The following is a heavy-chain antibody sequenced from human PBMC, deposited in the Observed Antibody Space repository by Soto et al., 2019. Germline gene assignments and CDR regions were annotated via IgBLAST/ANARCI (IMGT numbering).Heavy chain of an antibody. Sequence: KPPVASVKVSCKASGYTFTSYAMHWVRQAPGQRLEWMGWINAGNGNTKYSQKFQGRVTITRDTSASTAYMELSSLRSEDTAVYYCARNIVVVPAAQSPRSSYYYYGMDVWGQGTTVTVSS. CDR2: INAGNGNT. V-gene: IGHV1-3*01. D-gene: IGHD2-2*01. J-gene: IGHJ6*02. CDR1: GYTFTSYA. CDR3: ARNIVVVPAAQSPRSSYYYYGMDV.